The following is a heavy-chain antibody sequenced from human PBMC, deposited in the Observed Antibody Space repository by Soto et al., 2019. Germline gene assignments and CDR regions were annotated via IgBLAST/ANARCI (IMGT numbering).Heavy chain of an antibody. CDR1: GGSISSGGYY. Sequence: SETLSLTCTVSGGSISSGGYYWSWIRQHPGKGLEWIGEIYHSGSTNYNPSLKSRVTISVDKSKNQFSLKLSSVTAADTAVYYCARDTGGLLFPNLYGMDVWGQGTTVTVSS. J-gene: IGHJ6*02. D-gene: IGHD3-16*01. CDR2: IYHSGST. CDR3: ARDTGGLLFPNLYGMDV. V-gene: IGHV4-31*03.